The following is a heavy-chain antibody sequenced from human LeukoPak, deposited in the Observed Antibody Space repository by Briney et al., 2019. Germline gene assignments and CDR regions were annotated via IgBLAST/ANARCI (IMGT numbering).Heavy chain of an antibody. CDR2: IYSGGST. J-gene: IGHJ4*02. Sequence: GGSLRLSCAASGFTVSSNYMTWVRQAPGKGLEWVSVIYSGGSTYYSDSVKGRFTISRDNSKNTLYLQVDSLRADDTAVYYCARARSRTTGFDYWGQGTLATVSS. D-gene: IGHD2/OR15-2a*01. CDR1: GFTVSSNY. CDR3: ARARSRTTGFDY. V-gene: IGHV3-53*01.